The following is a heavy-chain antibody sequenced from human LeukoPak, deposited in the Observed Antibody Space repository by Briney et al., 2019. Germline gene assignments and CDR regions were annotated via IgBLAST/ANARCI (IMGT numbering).Heavy chain of an antibody. CDR2: INPSGGST. CDR3: ARDPGLRGYYYYMDV. CDR1: GYTFTSYY. J-gene: IGHJ6*03. V-gene: IGHV1-46*01. Sequence: ASVKVSCKASGYTFTSYYMHWVRQAPGQGLEWMGIINPSGGSTSYAQKFQGRVTMTRDMSTSTVYMELSSLRSEDTAVYYCARDPGLRGYYYYMDVWGKGTTVTVSS. D-gene: IGHD5/OR15-5a*01.